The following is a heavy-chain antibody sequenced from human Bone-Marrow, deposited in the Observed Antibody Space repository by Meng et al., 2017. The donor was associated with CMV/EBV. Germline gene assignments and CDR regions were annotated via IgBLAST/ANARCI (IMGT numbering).Heavy chain of an antibody. J-gene: IGHJ4*02. V-gene: IGHV3-15*01. Sequence: GGSLRLSCAASGFTFSNAWMSWVRQAPGKGLEWVGRIKSKTDGGTTDYAAPVKGRFTISRDDSKNTLYLQMNSLKTEDTAVYYCARDQRDGYNDYWGQGTLVTVSS. CDR2: IKSKTDGGTT. D-gene: IGHD5-24*01. CDR1: GFTFSNAW. CDR3: ARDQRDGYNDY.